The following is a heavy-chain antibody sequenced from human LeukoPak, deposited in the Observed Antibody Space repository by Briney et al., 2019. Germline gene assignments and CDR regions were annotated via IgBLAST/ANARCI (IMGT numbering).Heavy chain of an antibody. Sequence: GGSLRLSCAASGFTFSSYGIHWVRQAPGKGLEWVAFIRYDGSNKYYADSVKGRFTISRDNSKNTLYLQMNSLRAEDTAVYYCARDGNTYYYGSGSGTGGRFDPWGQGTLVTVSS. D-gene: IGHD3-10*01. J-gene: IGHJ5*02. CDR2: IRYDGSNK. V-gene: IGHV3-30*02. CDR1: GFTFSSYG. CDR3: ARDGNTYYYGSGSGTGGRFDP.